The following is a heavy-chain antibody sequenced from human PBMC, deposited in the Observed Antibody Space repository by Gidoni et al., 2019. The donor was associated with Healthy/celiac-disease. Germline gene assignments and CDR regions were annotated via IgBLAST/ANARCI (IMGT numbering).Heavy chain of an antibody. V-gene: IGHV2-5*01. D-gene: IGHD4-17*01. CDR2: NYWNDDK. CDR3: AHWPTTVTTRVFMDAFDI. CDR1: GFSLSTSGVG. J-gene: IGHJ3*02. Sequence: QITLKESGPTLVNPTQTLTLTCTFSGFSLSTSGVGVGWIRQPPGKALEWLALNYWNDDKRYSPSLKSRLTITKDTSKNQVVLTMTNMDPVDTATYYCAHWPTTVTTRVFMDAFDIWGQGTMVTVSS.